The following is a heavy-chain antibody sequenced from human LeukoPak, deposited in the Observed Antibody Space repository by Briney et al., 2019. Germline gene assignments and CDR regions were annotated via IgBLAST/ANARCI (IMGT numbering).Heavy chain of an antibody. CDR3: AREREGYYYDSSGYCCWFDP. CDR1: GFTFSSYA. Sequence: GRSLRLSCAASGFTFSSYAMHWVRQAPGKGLEWVAVISYDGSNKYYADSVKGRFTISRDNSKNTLYLQMNSLRAEDTAVYYCAREREGYYYDSSGYCCWFDPWGQGTLVTVSS. D-gene: IGHD3-22*01. CDR2: ISYDGSNK. J-gene: IGHJ5*02. V-gene: IGHV3-30-3*01.